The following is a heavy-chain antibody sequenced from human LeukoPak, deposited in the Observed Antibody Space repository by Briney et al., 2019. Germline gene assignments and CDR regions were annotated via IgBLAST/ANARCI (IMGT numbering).Heavy chain of an antibody. V-gene: IGHV3-30*14. D-gene: IGHD6-19*01. CDR2: ISVDGSRK. CDR3: ARDGGIGWVDFDY. J-gene: IGHJ4*02. CDR1: GFTFSNHA. Sequence: PGRSLRLSCAASGFTFSNHAMHWVRQAPGKGLEWVTVISVDGSRKFYADFVKGRFTISRDNSKNTVFLQLDSLRAEDTAVYYCARDGGIGWVDFDYWGQGTLVIVSS.